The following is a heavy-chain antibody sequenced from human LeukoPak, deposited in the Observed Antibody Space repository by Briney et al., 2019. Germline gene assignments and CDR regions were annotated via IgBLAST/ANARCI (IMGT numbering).Heavy chain of an antibody. J-gene: IGHJ5*02. D-gene: IGHD6-13*01. Sequence: PSQTLSLTCTVSGGSISSGGYYWSWIRQHPGTGLEWIGYIYYSGSTYYNPSLKSRVTISVDTSKNQFSLKLSSVTAADTAVYYCARDRTRIAAAGVWFDPWGRGTLVTVSS. CDR3: ARDRTRIAAAGVWFDP. CDR2: IYYSGST. CDR1: GGSISSGGYY. V-gene: IGHV4-31*03.